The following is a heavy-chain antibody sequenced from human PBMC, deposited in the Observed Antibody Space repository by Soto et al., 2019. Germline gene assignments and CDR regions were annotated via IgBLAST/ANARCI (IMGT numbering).Heavy chain of an antibody. CDR3: ARYCSGGSCYFYAFDI. CDR1: GGSISSYY. J-gene: IGHJ3*02. CDR2: IYYSGST. V-gene: IGHV4-59*08. D-gene: IGHD2-15*01. Sequence: SETLSLTCTVSGGSISSYYWSWIRQPPGKGLEWIGYIYYSGSTNYNPSLKSRVTISVDTSKNQFSLKLSSVTAADTAVYYCARYCSGGSCYFYAFDIWGQGTMVTVSS.